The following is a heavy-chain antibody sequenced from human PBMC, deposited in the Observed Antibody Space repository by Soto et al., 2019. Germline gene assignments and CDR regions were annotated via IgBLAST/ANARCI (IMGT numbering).Heavy chain of an antibody. CDR2: INPKNGGI. Sequence: GIYSWSVRQLPEQGLEWVGWINPKNGGINYAQKFQGRVTMTRDTSVNTSYMDLNRLNFDDSVIYYWGRRQSVTVPALWGRRTPVTVSS. CDR1: GIY. V-gene: IGHV1-2*02. J-gene: IGHJ1*01. D-gene: IGHD4-17*01. CDR3: GRRQSVTVPAL.